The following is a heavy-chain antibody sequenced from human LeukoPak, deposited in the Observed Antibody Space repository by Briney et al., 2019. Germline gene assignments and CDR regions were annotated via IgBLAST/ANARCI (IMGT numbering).Heavy chain of an antibody. D-gene: IGHD1-26*01. Sequence: GTLRLSCVASGFIFSIHGMNWVRQAPGKGLEWVSGIVGDAGRTYYADSVKGRFTISRDNSKNTLYLQMNSLRAEDTAIYYCAKDRAWGAFDYWGQGTLVTVSS. CDR3: AKDRAWGAFDY. CDR2: IVGDAGRT. CDR1: GFIFSIHG. J-gene: IGHJ4*02. V-gene: IGHV3-23*01.